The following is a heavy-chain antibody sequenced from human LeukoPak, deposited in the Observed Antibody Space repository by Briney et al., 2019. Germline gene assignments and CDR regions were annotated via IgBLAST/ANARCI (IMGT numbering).Heavy chain of an antibody. J-gene: IGHJ4*02. V-gene: IGHV3-7*01. CDR1: GFTFSTYW. D-gene: IGHD2-15*01. CDR3: AKVRVGTAHFDY. Sequence: PGGSLRLSCAASGFTFSTYWMTWVRQAPGKGLEWVANIKQDGTEKYYVDSVKGRFTISRDNAKNSLYLQMNSLRAEDTAVYYCAKVRVGTAHFDYWGQGALVTVSS. CDR2: IKQDGTEK.